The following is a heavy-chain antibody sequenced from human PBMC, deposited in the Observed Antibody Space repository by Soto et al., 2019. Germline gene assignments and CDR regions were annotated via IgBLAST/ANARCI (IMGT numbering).Heavy chain of an antibody. V-gene: IGHV4-59*08. CDR1: SGSINNYY. Sequence: QVQLQESGPGLVKPSETLSLTCTVSSGSINNYYWSWIRQPPGKGLEFIGYIYYTGTTTYNPSLQSRVAISVDTSKNQFSLELSSVTAADTAVYYCARLGGYYQALDSWGQGTLLTVSS. CDR2: IYYTGTT. D-gene: IGHD3-22*01. CDR3: ARLGGYYQALDS. J-gene: IGHJ4*02.